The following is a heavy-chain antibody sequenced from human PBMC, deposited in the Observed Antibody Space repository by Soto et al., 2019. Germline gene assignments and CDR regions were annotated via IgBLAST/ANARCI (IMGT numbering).Heavy chain of an antibody. V-gene: IGHV3-33*08. Sequence: GGFLRLSCAASGFTFSSYGMHWVRQAPGKGVVWLAVIWYDGSNKYYADSVKGGFTISRDNSKNTLYLQMNSVRAEDSSVYYCARDEGEGFDYWGQGTLVTVSS. CDR2: IWYDGSNK. CDR1: GFTFSSYG. J-gene: IGHJ4*02. CDR3: ARDEGEGFDY. D-gene: IGHD3-16*01.